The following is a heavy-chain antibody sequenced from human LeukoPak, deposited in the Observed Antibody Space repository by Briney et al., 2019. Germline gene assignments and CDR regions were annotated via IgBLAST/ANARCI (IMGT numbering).Heavy chain of an antibody. V-gene: IGHV3-23*01. CDR3: AKWGDYDVLTGYYDSDY. Sequence: PGASLRLSCAASGFTFSNYAMSWVRQAPGKGLECVSAVSGRDTSTYYTDSVKGCFTISRDNSKNTLYLQMNSLSAEDTAIYYCAKWGDYDVLTGYYDSDYWGQGTLVTVSS. D-gene: IGHD3-9*01. CDR2: VSGRDTST. CDR1: GFTFSNYA. J-gene: IGHJ4*02.